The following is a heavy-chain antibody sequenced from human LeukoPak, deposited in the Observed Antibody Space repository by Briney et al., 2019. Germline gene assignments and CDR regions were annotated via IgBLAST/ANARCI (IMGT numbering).Heavy chain of an antibody. V-gene: IGHV1-46*01. CDR3: ARALQINRDTAMVTGIVAWFDP. CDR1: GYTFTSYY. D-gene: IGHD5-18*01. CDR2: INPSGGST. Sequence: ASVKVSCKASGYTFTSYYMHWVRQAPGQGLEWMGIINPSGGSTSYAQKFQGRVTMTRDTSTSTVYMELSSLRSEDTAVYYCARALQINRDTAMVTGIVAWFDPWGQGTLVTVSS. J-gene: IGHJ5*02.